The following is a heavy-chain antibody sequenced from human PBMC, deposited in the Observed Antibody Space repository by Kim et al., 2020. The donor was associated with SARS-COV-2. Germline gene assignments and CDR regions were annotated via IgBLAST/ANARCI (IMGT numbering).Heavy chain of an antibody. CDR1: GYIFTSYG. CDR3: VRGHDPAGGSAFYYKYGMDV. J-gene: IGHJ6*02. Sequence: ASVKVSCKASGYIFTSYGINWVRQAPGQGLEWMGCISGYNGDTNYAQKLQGRVTMTTDTSTTTVYMELRSLRSDDTAVYYCVRGHDPAGGSAFYYKYGMDVWGQGATVTVSS. V-gene: IGHV1-18*04. D-gene: IGHD6-13*01. CDR2: ISGYNGDT.